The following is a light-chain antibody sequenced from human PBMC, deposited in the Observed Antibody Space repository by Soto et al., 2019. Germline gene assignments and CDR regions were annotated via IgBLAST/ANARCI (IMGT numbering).Light chain of an antibody. Sequence: IVLTQSPATLSLSPGERATLSCRASRNISNYVIWYQQKPGQAPRLVIYDVSNRAAGIPARFSGSGSGTDFTLTISSLEPEDIAVYFCQQRSNWPRTFGQGTKVEVK. CDR1: RNISNY. J-gene: IGKJ1*01. V-gene: IGKV3-11*01. CDR3: QQRSNWPRT. CDR2: DVS.